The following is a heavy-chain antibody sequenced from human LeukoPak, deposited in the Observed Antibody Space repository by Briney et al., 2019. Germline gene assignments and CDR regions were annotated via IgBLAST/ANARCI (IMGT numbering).Heavy chain of an antibody. D-gene: IGHD3-16*01. Sequence: GGSLRLSCAASGFTFSSYAMSWVRQAPGKGLEWVSAISGSGGSTYYADSVKGRFTISRDNSKNTLYLQMNSLRAEDTAVYYCAKDYFGYVWRSSLGVDYWGQGTLVTVSS. CDR2: ISGSGGST. CDR1: GFTFSSYA. J-gene: IGHJ4*02. CDR3: AKDYFGYVWRSSLGVDY. V-gene: IGHV3-23*01.